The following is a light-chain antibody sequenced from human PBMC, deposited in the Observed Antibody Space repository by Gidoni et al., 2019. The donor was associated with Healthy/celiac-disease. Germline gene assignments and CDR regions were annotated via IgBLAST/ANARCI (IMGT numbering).Light chain of an antibody. J-gene: IGKJ4*01. V-gene: IGKV1-39*01. Sequence: DIQMTQSPSSLSASVGDRVTITCRASQTISSYLNWYQQKSGRAPKVLIYAASNLQSGVPSRFSGSGSGTDFTLTISSLQPEDSATYYCQQTHSFFNFGGGTKVEIK. CDR3: QQTHSFFN. CDR2: AAS. CDR1: QTISSY.